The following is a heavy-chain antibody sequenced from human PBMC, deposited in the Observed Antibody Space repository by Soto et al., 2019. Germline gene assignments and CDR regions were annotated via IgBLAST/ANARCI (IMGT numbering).Heavy chain of an antibody. V-gene: IGHV1-69*01. CDR2: IIPIFGTA. CDR3: ARDMVVATKRYYYYGMDV. J-gene: IGHJ6*02. Sequence: QVQLVQSGAEVKKPGSSVKVSCKASGGTFSSYAISWVRQAPGQGLEWMGGIIPIFGTANYAQKFQGRFTITADESTSTGYMELSSLRSEDTAVYYCARDMVVATKRYYYYGMDVWGQGTTVTVSS. CDR1: GGTFSSYA. D-gene: IGHD5-12*01.